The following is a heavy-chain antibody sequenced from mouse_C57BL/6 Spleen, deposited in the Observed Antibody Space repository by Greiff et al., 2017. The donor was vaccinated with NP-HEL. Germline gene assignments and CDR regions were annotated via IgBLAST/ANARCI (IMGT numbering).Heavy chain of an antibody. Sequence: VQLQQSGPELVKPGASVKISCKASGYAFSSSWMNWVKQRPGKGLEWIGRIYPGDGDTNYNGKFKGKATLTADKSSSKAYMQLSSLTSEDSAVYFCARYYGSSSGFDYWGQGTTLTVSS. CDR3: ARYYGSSSGFDY. V-gene: IGHV1-82*01. J-gene: IGHJ2*01. CDR2: IYPGDGDT. CDR1: GYAFSSSW. D-gene: IGHD1-1*01.